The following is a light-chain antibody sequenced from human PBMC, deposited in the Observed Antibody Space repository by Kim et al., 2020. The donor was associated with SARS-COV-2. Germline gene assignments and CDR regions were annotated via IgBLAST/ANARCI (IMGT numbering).Light chain of an antibody. CDR3: SSFTSSSTLV. V-gene: IGLV2-14*03. CDR2: DVN. CDR1: SSDVGGYNS. Sequence: QSALTQPASVSGSPGQSITISCTGTSSDVGGYNSVSWYQQHQGKVPKLMIYDVNKRPSGVSNRFSGSKSANTASLTISGLQADDEADYYCSSFTSSSTLVFGGGTKLTVL. J-gene: IGLJ3*02.